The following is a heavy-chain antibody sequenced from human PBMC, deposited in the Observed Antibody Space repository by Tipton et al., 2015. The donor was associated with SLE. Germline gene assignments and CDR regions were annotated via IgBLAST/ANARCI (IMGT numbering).Heavy chain of an antibody. CDR3: AREGSGYYFDY. J-gene: IGHJ4*02. Sequence: TLSLTCTVSGYSISSGYYWGWIRQPPGKGLEWIGSIYHSGSTYYNPSLKSRVTISVDTSKNQFSLKLSSVTAADTAVYYCAREGSGYYFDYWGQGTLVTVSS. CDR2: IYHSGST. CDR1: GYSISSGYY. V-gene: IGHV4-38-2*02. D-gene: IGHD6-19*01.